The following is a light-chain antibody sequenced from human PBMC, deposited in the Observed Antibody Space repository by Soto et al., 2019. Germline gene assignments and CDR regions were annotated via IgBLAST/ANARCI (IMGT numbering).Light chain of an antibody. CDR2: AAS. CDR3: QQSYSNWT. J-gene: IGKJ1*01. Sequence: DIQMTQSPSTLSASVGDRVTITCRASQTISSYLNWYQQKPGRAPKLLIYAASNLESGVPSRFSGSGSGTDFTLTISSLQPEDFATYYCQQSYSNWTFGQGTKVDIK. V-gene: IGKV1-39*01. CDR1: QTISSY.